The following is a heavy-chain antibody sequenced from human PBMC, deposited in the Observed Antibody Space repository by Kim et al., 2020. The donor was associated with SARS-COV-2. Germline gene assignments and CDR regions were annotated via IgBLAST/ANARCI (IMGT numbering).Heavy chain of an antibody. D-gene: IGHD6-6*01. CDR2: INPNSGGT. J-gene: IGHJ6*02. CDR1: GYTFTGYY. V-gene: IGHV1-2*06. CDR3: ARDWGQLGIGDYYYGMDV. Sequence: ASVKVSCKASGYTFTGYYMHWVRQAPGQGLEWMGRINPNSGGTNYAQKFQGRVTMTRDTSISTAYMELSRLRSDDTAVYYCARDWGQLGIGDYYYGMDVWGQGTTVTVSS.